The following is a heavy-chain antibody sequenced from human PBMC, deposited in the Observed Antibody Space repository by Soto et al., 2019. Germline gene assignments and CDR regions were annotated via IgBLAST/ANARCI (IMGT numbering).Heavy chain of an antibody. CDR3: ARDPQHCTGDRCYNWFDP. V-gene: IGHV1-18*01. J-gene: IGHJ5*02. Sequence: QVQLVQSGAEVKKPGASVKVSCKTSGYTFTNYGINWVRQAPGQGLEWMGWINPDNGNTNYAQKVQGRVTITTDTTTTSAYMELRNLRSDDTAVYFCARDPQHCTGDRCYNWFDPWGQGTLVSVSS. CDR2: INPDNGNT. CDR1: GYTFTNYG. D-gene: IGHD2-15*01.